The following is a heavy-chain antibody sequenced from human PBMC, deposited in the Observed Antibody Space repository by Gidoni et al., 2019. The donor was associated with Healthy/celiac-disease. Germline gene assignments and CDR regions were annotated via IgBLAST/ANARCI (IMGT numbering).Heavy chain of an antibody. J-gene: IGHJ2*01. V-gene: IGHV3-23*01. CDR1: GFPFSSYA. CDR3: AKDGWAVNRYFDL. D-gene: IGHD4-17*01. CDR2: ISGSGGST. Sequence: EVQLLESGGGLVQPGGSLRPSCAASGFPFSSYAMSWVRQAPGKGLEWVSAISGSGGSTYYADSVKGRFTISRDNSKNTLYLQMNSLRAEDTAVYYCAKDGWAVNRYFDLWGRGTLVTVSS.